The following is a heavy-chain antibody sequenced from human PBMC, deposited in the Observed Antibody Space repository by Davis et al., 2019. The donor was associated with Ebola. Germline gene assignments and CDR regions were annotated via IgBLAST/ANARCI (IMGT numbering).Heavy chain of an antibody. V-gene: IGHV1-69*04. Sequence: AASVKVSCKASGYTFTSYGISWVRQAPGQGLEWMGRIIPILGIANYAQKFQGRVTITADKSTSTAYMELSSLRSEDTAVYYCASSGSSWYAATFWGQGTMVTVSS. CDR2: IIPILGIA. CDR1: GYTFTSYG. J-gene: IGHJ3*01. D-gene: IGHD6-13*01. CDR3: ASSGSSWYAATF.